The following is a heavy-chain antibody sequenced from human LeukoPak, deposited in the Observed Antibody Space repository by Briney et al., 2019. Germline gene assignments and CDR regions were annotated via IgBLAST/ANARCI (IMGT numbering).Heavy chain of an antibody. CDR2: IYPGDSDT. Sequence: GESLKISCKGSGYSFTSYWIGWVRQMPGKGLEWMGIIYPGDSDTRYSPSFQGQVTISADKSISTAYLQWSSLKASDTAMYYCATPSPSRVDREFYALDIWGQGTMVTVSS. J-gene: IGHJ3*02. V-gene: IGHV5-51*01. D-gene: IGHD3-10*01. CDR3: ATPSPSRVDREFYALDI. CDR1: GYSFTSYW.